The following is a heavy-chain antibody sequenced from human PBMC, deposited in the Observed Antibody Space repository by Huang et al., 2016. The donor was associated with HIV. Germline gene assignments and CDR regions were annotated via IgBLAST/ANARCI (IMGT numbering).Heavy chain of an antibody. D-gene: IGHD3-10*01. CDR2: INQNGKN. Sequence: QVQLKQWGAGLLKPSETLSLTCAVYGGAFRGSSWPWIRQFPEKGLEWIGDINQNGKNIYNPSLSSRVTISTDTSKNHFSLHLTSVTAADTALYYCARGFNYYASDNLGVYYFDSWGLGTLVTVSP. CDR1: GGAFRGSS. CDR3: ARGFNYYASDNLGVYYFDS. V-gene: IGHV4-34*02. J-gene: IGHJ4*02.